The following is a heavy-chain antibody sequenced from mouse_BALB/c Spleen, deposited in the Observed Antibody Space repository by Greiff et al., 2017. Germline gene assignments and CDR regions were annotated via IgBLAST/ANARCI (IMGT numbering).Heavy chain of an antibody. Sequence: VKLVESGPGLVAPSQSLSITCTVSGFSLTGYGVNWVRQPPGKGLEWLGMIWGDGSTDYNSALKSILSIGKDNSKSQVFLKMNSLQTDDTARYYCASDPYYYDSGYVYAMDYWGQGTSVTVSS. D-gene: IGHD1-1*01. CDR3: ASDPYYYDSGYVYAMDY. CDR2: IWGDGST. V-gene: IGHV2-6-7*01. J-gene: IGHJ4*01. CDR1: GFSLTGYG.